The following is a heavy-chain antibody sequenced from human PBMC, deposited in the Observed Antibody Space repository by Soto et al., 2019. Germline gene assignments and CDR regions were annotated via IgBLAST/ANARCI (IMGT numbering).Heavy chain of an antibody. J-gene: IGHJ5*02. V-gene: IGHV4-61*01. Sequence: SETLSLTCTVSGDSVSSPTYYWSWIRKPPRKGLEWIGFIYNTGRTHYNPSLKSRVTISVDTSKNQFSLKLSSVTAADTAVYYCARLSTSSGYRVGWFDPWGQGTLVTVSS. CDR3: ARLSTSSGYRVGWFDP. CDR2: IYNTGRT. CDR1: GDSVSSPTYY. D-gene: IGHD3-22*01.